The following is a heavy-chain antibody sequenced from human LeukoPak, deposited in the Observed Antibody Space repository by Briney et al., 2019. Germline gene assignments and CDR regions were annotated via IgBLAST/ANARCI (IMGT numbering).Heavy chain of an antibody. CDR3: ARWQYSGTHRPGEGFDY. V-gene: IGHV1-2*02. CDR2: INPNSGGT. CDR1: GYTFTGYY. J-gene: IGHJ4*02. Sequence: ASVKVSGKASGYTFTGYYMHWVRQAPGQGLEWMGWINPNSGGTNYAQKFQGRVTMTRDTSISTAYMELRSLKSDDTAVYYCARWQYSGTHRPGEGFDYWGQGALITVSS. D-gene: IGHD1-26*01.